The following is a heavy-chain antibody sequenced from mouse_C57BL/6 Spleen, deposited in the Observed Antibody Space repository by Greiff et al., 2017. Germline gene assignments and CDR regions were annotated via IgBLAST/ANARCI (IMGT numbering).Heavy chain of an antibody. CDR1: GYAFSSYW. D-gene: IGHD2-5*01. J-gene: IGHJ1*03. CDR3: AKDSNYRWYFDV. Sequence: VKLVESGAELVKPGASVKISCKASGYAFSSYWMNWVKQRPGKGLEWIGQIYPGDGDTNYNGKFKGKATLTADKSSSTAYMQLSSLTSEDSAVYFCAKDSNYRWYFDVWGTGTTVTVSS. CDR2: IYPGDGDT. V-gene: IGHV1-80*01.